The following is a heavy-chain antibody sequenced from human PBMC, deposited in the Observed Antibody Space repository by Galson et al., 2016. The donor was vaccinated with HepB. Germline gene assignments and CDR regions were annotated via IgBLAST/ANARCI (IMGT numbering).Heavy chain of an antibody. CDR3: ARQNSRGLVWRNYLDY. D-gene: IGHD2/OR15-2a*01. CDR1: GVSFSDFY. V-gene: IGHV4-59*08. CDR2: ISNRATT. Sequence: LSLTCSVSGVSFSDFYWNWIRQRPGEGLEWIGYISNRATTIYNPSLRSRVTISLDTSKSQFFLRMSSVTAADTAINYCARQNSRGLVWRNYLDYWGQGSLVTVSS. J-gene: IGHJ4*02.